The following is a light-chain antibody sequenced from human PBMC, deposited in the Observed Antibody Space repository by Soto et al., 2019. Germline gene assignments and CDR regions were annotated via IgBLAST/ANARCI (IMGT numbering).Light chain of an antibody. V-gene: IGKV3-15*01. CDR3: QQYNNWPPKSCT. CDR1: QSVSSN. J-gene: IGKJ2*02. CDR2: GAS. Sequence: EIVMTQSPATLSVSPGERATLSCRASQSVSSNLAWYQQKPGQAPRLLIYGASTRATGIPARFSGSGSGTEFTLTISSLQSEDFAVYYCQQYNNWPPKSCTFGQGTKLEIK.